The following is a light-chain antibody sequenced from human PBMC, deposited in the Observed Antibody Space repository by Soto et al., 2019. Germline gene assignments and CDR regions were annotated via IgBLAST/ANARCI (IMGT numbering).Light chain of an antibody. V-gene: IGKV1D-13*01. CDR3: QQFNHYPPT. Sequence: AIQLTQSPSSLSASVGDRVTITCRASQGVSSSLAWYQQKPGTAPKLLIYDASDLETGVPSRFSGSGSGTDFTLTISSLQPEDFATYYCQQFNHYPPTSGQGTRLNIK. CDR1: QGVSSS. J-gene: IGKJ5*01. CDR2: DAS.